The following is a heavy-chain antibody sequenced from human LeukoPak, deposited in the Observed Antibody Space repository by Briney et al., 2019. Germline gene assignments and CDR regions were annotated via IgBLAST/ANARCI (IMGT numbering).Heavy chain of an antibody. CDR3: SKHFSRHYWFDP. CDR1: GYSISSGYY. V-gene: IGHV4-61*05. J-gene: IGHJ5*02. CDR2: IYYSGST. Sequence: PSETLSLTCTVSGYSISSGYYWGWIRQPPGKGLEWIGYIYYSGSTNYNPSLKSRVTISVDTSKNQFSLKLSSVTAADTAVYYCSKHFSRHYWFDPWGQGTLVTVSS.